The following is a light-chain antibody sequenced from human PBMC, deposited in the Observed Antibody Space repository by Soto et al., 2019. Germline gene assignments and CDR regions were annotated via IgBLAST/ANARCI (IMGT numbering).Light chain of an antibody. CDR3: QQYNSYSWT. CDR2: DAS. Sequence: VQVTQTQSSLPASVGDRFTITCRASQSISSYLNWYQHKPRKAPKLLIYDASNLQSGVPSRFSGSGSGTEFTLTISRLQPDDFATYYCQQYNSYSWTFGQGTKVDIK. J-gene: IGKJ1*01. V-gene: IGKV1-5*01. CDR1: QSISSY.